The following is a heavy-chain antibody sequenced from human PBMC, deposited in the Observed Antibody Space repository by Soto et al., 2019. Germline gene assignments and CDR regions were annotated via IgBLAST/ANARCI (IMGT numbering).Heavy chain of an antibody. CDR1: GGSISSYY. CDR3: ARGGYRYYYYGMDV. CDR2: INHSGST. J-gene: IGHJ6*02. V-gene: IGHV4-34*01. D-gene: IGHD5-12*01. Sequence: SETLSLTCTVSGGSISSYYWSWIRQPPGKGLEWIGEINHSGSTNYNPSLKSRVTISVDTSKNQFSLKLSSVTAADTAVYYCARGGYRYYYYGMDVWGQGTTVTVSS.